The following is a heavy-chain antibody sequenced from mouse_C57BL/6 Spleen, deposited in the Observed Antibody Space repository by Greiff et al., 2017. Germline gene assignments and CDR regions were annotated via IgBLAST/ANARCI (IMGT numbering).Heavy chain of an antibody. J-gene: IGHJ2*01. CDR2: IDPETGGT. D-gene: IGHD1-1*01. CDR3: TKASTITTVGGFDY. V-gene: IGHV1-15*01. Sequence: QVQLQQSGAELVRPGASVTLSCKASGYTFTDYEMHWVKQTPVHGLEWIGAIDPETGGTAYNQKFKGKAILTADKSSSTAYMELRSLTSEDSAVYYCTKASTITTVGGFDYWGQGTTLTVSS. CDR1: GYTFTDYE.